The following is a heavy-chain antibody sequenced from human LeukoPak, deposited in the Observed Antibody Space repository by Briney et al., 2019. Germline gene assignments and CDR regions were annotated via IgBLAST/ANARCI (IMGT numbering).Heavy chain of an antibody. V-gene: IGHV3-9*01. J-gene: IGHJ2*01. D-gene: IGHD2-15*01. CDR1: GFTFDDYA. CDR2: ISWNSGSI. CDR3: AKDIGLRARGSTPADL. Sequence: PGRSLRLSCAASGFTFDDYAMHWVRQAPGKGLEWVSGISWNSGSIGYADSVKGRFTISRDNAKNSLYLQMNSLRAEDTALYYCAKDIGLRARGSTPADLWGRGTLVTVSS.